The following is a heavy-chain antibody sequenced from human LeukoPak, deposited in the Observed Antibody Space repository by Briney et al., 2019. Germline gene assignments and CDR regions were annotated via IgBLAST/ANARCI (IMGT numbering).Heavy chain of an antibody. V-gene: IGHV1-69*13. CDR3: ARKDYSSSWNYYYYMDV. D-gene: IGHD6-13*01. CDR2: IIPIFGTA. CDR1: GGTFSSYA. Sequence: SVKVSCTASGGTFSSYAISWVRQAPGQGLEWMGGIIPIFGTANYAQKFQGRVTITADESTSTAYMELSSLRSEDTAVYYCARKDYSSSWNYYYYMDVWGKGTTVTVSS. J-gene: IGHJ6*03.